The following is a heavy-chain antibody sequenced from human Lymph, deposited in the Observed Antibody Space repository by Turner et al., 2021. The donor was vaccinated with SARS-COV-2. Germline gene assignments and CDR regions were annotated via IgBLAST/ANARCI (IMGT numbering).Heavy chain of an antibody. CDR2: IIPIFGTA. D-gene: IGHD6-6*01. V-gene: IGHV1-69*01. CDR3: TRGETIAAHYDY. Sequence: QVQLLQSGAEVKKPGSSVKVSCMASGGTFSTYTISWVRQAPGQGLEWMGGIIPIFGTANYAQKFQGRVTITADESKSTAYMGLSSLRSEDTAVYYCTRGETIAAHYDYWGQGTLVTVSS. J-gene: IGHJ4*02. CDR1: GGTFSTYT.